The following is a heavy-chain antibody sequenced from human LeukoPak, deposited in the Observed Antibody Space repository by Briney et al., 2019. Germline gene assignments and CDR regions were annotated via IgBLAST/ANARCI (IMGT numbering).Heavy chain of an antibody. CDR2: IKQDGGEK. V-gene: IGHV3-7*01. J-gene: IGHJ4*02. CDR1: GFTFSDYW. CDR3: ARGWNYAFRFDD. Sequence: GGSLRLSCAASGFTFSDYWMTWVRQAPGKGLDWVAHIKQDGGEKYYVDSVKGRFTISRDNANNLVFLQMNSLRAEDTAVYYCARGWNYAFRFDDWGQGTLVTVSS. D-gene: IGHD3-3*01.